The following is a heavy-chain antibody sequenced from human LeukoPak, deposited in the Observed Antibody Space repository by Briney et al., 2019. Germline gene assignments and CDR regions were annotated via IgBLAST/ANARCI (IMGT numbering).Heavy chain of an antibody. V-gene: IGHV5-51*01. CDR2: IYPADSDI. CDR3: ARQEYCSGGSCYTWFDP. D-gene: IGHD2-15*01. Sequence: GESLKISCKGSGYSINNYWIGWVRQMPGKGLEWMGIIYPADSDIRYSPSFQGQVTISADKTISTAYLQWSSLKASDTAMYYCARQEYCSGGSCYTWFDPWGQGTLVTVSS. J-gene: IGHJ5*02. CDR1: GYSINNYW.